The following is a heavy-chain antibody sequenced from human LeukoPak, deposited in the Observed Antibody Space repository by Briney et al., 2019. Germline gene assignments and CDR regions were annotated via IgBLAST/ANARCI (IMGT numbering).Heavy chain of an antibody. Sequence: GESLQISCKGSGYSFTSYWIGWVRQMPGKGLEWMGIIYPGDSDTRYSPSFQGQVTISADKSISTAYLQWSSLKASDTAMYYCARLPYCSSTSCYDSYYYGMDVWGQGTTVTVSS. CDR2: IYPGDSDT. CDR3: ARLPYCSSTSCYDSYYYGMDV. V-gene: IGHV5-51*01. CDR1: GYSFTSYW. D-gene: IGHD2-2*01. J-gene: IGHJ6*02.